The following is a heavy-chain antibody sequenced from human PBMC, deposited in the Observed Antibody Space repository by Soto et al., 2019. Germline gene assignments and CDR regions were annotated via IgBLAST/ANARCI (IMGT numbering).Heavy chain of an antibody. V-gene: IGHV3-33*01. CDR3: ARDSDNSGYDYYYYYGMDV. CDR1: GFTFSSYG. J-gene: IGHJ6*02. CDR2: IWYDGSNK. Sequence: GGSLRLSCAASGFTFSSYGMHWVRQAPGKGLEWVAVIWYDGSNKYYADSVKGRFTISRDNSKNTLYLQMNSLRAEDTAVYYCARDSDNSGYDYYYYYGMDVWGQGTTVTVSS. D-gene: IGHD5-12*01.